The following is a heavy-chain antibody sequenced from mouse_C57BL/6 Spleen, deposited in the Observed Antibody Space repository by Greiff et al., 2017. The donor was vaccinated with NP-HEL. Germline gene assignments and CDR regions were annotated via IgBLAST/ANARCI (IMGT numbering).Heavy chain of an antibody. J-gene: IGHJ2*01. V-gene: IGHV1-81*01. Sequence: QVQLQQSGAELARPGASVKLSCKASGYTFTSYGISWVKQRTGQGLEWIGEIYPRSGNTYYNEKFKGKASLTADKSSSTVYMELRSLTSEDSAVAFCERAADGSSPYYFDYWGQGTPLTVSA. CDR2: IYPRSGNT. CDR3: ERAADGSSPYYFDY. CDR1: GYTFTSYG. D-gene: IGHD1-1*01.